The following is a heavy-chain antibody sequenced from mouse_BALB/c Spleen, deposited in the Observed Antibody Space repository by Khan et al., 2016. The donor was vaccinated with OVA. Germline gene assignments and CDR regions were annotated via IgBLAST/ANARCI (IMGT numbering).Heavy chain of an antibody. J-gene: IGHJ4*01. D-gene: IGHD2-14*01. CDR1: GFSLSTYN. Sequence: QVRLQQSGPGLVAPSQSLSITCTVSGFSLSTYNIHWVRQPPGKGLEWLGLIWGGGGTDYNSTLKSRLSIRKDNSKSQVLLKMNSLQTDDTAMYYCARAYYRYDGYYAMDYWGQGTSVTVSS. CDR3: ARAYYRYDGYYAMDY. CDR2: IWGGGGT. V-gene: IGHV2-6-4*01.